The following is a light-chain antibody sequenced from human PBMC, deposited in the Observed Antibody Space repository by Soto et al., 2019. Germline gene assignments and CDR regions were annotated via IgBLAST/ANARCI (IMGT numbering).Light chain of an antibody. CDR3: CSYAGSSTFEV. CDR2: EDS. CDR1: SSDGGTYNL. J-gene: IGLJ2*01. Sequence: QSALTQPASVSGSPGQSITISCTGSSSDGGTYNLVSWYQQHPGKAPKLMIYEDSKRPSGVSNRFSGSRSGNTASLTISGLQAEDEADYYCCSYAGSSTFEVFGGGTKLTVL. V-gene: IGLV2-23*02.